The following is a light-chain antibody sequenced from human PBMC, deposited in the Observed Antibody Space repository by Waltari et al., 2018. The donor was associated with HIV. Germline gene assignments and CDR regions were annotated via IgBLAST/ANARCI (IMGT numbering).Light chain of an antibody. CDR3: SSYAGNKRVV. CDR2: EVT. J-gene: IGLJ2*01. Sequence: QSALTQPPSASGSPGQSVTISCTGTSSDIGGYNFVSWYQQHPGKAPKLIISEVTKRPSGVPDRFSGSKSGNTASLTVSGLLAEDEGDYYCSSYAGNKRVVFGGGTKLTVL. V-gene: IGLV2-8*01. CDR1: SSDIGGYNF.